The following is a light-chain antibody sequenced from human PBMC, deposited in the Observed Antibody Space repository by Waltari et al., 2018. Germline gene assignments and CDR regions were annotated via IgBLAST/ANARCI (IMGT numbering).Light chain of an antibody. CDR2: DVT. V-gene: IGLV2-11*01. J-gene: IGLJ3*02. Sequence: QSALTQPRSVSESPGQSVTIPCTGPSSDVGGYNYISWYQPHPCKAPKLIMYDVTKRPSGVPDRFSASKSGNTASLTIAGLRAEDEADYYCSSYAGTYTGVFGGGTKLTVL. CDR3: SSYAGTYTGV. CDR1: SSDVGGYNY.